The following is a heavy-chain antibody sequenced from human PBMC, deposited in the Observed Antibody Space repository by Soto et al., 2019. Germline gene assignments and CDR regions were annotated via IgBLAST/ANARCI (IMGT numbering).Heavy chain of an antibody. D-gene: IGHD2-8*01. V-gene: IGHV4-34*01. CDR3: ARGPRFNGYGMDV. CDR2: VNDSGST. CDR1: GGSFTGNY. Sequence: SETLSLTCAVYGGSFTGNYRSWIRQPPGKGLEWIGEVNDSGSTNFNPSLKSRVTISVDTSKNQFSLKLSSVTAAETAVYYCARGPRFNGYGMDVWGQGTTVTVSS. J-gene: IGHJ6*02.